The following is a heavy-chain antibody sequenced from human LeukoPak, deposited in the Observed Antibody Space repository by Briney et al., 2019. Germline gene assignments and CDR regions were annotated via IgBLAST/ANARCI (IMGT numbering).Heavy chain of an antibody. Sequence: SETLSLTCTVSGGSFSSHYWSWLRQPPGKGLEWIGYINYSGTTKYNPSLKSRVIMSVDTSKNQFSLRLTSVTAADTDVYYCARGPEGSGSYMCDYWGQGTRVTVSS. D-gene: IGHD3-10*01. V-gene: IGHV4-59*11. CDR1: GGSFSSHY. CDR2: INYSGTT. J-gene: IGHJ4*02. CDR3: ARGPEGSGSYMCDY.